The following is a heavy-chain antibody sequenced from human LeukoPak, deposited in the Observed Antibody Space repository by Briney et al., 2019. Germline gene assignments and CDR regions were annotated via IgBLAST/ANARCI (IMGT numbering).Heavy chain of an antibody. CDR1: GGSISSGGYY. D-gene: IGHD5-12*01. CDR2: IYYSGST. J-gene: IGHJ6*02. CDR3: ARQTTIDYYYYIMDV. Sequence: SETLSLTCTVPGGSISSGGYYWSWIRQHPGKGLEWIGYIYYSGSTYYNPSLKSRVTISVDTSKNQFSLKLSSVTAADTAVYYCARQTTIDYYYYIMDVWGQGTTVTVSS. V-gene: IGHV4-31*03.